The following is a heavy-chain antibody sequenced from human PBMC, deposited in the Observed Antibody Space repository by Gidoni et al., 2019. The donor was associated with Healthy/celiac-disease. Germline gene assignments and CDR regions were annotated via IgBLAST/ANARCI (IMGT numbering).Heavy chain of an antibody. D-gene: IGHD3-22*01. V-gene: IGHV4-59*01. Sequence: QVQLQESGPGLVKPSETLSLTCTVSGGSISSYYWSWIRQPPGKGLEWIGYIYYSGSTNYNPSLKSRVTISVDTSKNQFSLKLSSVTAADTAVYYCARGRPTYYYDSSGYKDAFDIWGQGTMVTVSS. CDR3: ARGRPTYYYDSSGYKDAFDI. J-gene: IGHJ3*02. CDR2: IYYSGST. CDR1: GGSISSYY.